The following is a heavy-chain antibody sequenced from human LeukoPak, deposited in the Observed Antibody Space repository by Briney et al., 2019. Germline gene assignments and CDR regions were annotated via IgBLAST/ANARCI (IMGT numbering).Heavy chain of an antibody. CDR1: GGSTSTSRYH. V-gene: IGHV4-39*07. D-gene: IGHD3-16*01. CDR2: IYYSGTT. Sequence: PSETLSLTCSVSGGSTSTSRYHWGWIRQPPGKGLEWIGSIYYSGTTYYNPSLKSRVSMSVDTSKNQFSLKLYSVTAADTAVYYWAREDYTPGHYSFDYWGQEPWSPSPQ. CDR3: AREDYTPGHYSFDY. J-gene: IGHJ4*01.